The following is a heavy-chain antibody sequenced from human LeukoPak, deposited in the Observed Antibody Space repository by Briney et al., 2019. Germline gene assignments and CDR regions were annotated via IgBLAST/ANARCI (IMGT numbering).Heavy chain of an antibody. CDR2: ISSEGSSI. CDR1: GFTFSSYW. Sequence: GGSLRLSCAASGFTFSSYWMHWVRQAPGKGLVWVSRISSEGSSISYADSVKGRFTISRDNAKSSLYLQMNSLRAEDTALYYCAKDILWSVGYYGMDVWGQGTTVTVSS. D-gene: IGHD3-10*01. CDR3: AKDILWSVGYYGMDV. J-gene: IGHJ6*02. V-gene: IGHV3-74*01.